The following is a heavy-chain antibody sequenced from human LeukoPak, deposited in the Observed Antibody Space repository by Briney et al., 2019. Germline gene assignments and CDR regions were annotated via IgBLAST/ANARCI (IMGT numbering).Heavy chain of an antibody. CDR3: ARRHRRSGWGPYYFDY. CDR2: MYFSGRT. V-gene: IGHV4-39*07. J-gene: IGHJ4*02. D-gene: IGHD6-19*01. CDR1: GGSISTSSFY. Sequence: SETLSLTCTVSGGSISTSSFYWDWIRQPPGKGLEWIGSMYFSGRTYYNPSLKSRVTISLDTSKNQFSLQLSSVTAADTAVYYCARRHRRSGWGPYYFDYWGQGTLVTVSS.